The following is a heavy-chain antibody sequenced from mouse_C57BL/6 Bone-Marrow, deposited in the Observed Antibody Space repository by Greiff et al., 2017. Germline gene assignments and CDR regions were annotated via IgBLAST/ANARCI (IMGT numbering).Heavy chain of an antibody. Sequence: EVHLVESGEGLVKPGGSLKLSCAASGFTFSSYAMSWVRQTPEKRLEWVAYISSGGDYIYYADTVKGRFTISRDNARNTLYLQMSSLKSEDTAMYYCTRTLLLRLDYAMDYWGQGTSVTVSS. CDR3: TRTLLLRLDYAMDY. CDR2: ISSGGDYI. J-gene: IGHJ4*01. V-gene: IGHV5-9-1*02. D-gene: IGHD1-1*01. CDR1: GFTFSSYA.